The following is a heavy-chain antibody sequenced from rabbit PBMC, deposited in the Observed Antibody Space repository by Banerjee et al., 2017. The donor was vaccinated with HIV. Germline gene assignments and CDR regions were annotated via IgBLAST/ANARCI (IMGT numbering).Heavy chain of an antibody. J-gene: IGHJ4*01. Sequence: QSLEESGGDLVKPGASLTLTCTASGLDFSSSYWICWVRQAPGKGLEWIACIDVSSRGSSYYASWAKGRFTIPSTSPTTVTLQMTSLTAADTATYFCARGDTDYGGAGYAKLWGPGTLVTVS. V-gene: IGHV1S40*01. CDR3: ARGDTDYGGAGYAKL. CDR2: IDVSSRGSS. D-gene: IGHD2-1*01. CDR1: GLDFSSSYW.